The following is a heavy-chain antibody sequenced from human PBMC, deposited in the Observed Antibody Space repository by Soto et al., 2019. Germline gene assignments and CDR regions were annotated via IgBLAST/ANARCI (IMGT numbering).Heavy chain of an antibody. CDR1: GFTFSSHG. CDR3: ARMLDYGSGSYFPLYYYYYYGMDV. Sequence: GGSLRLSCAASGFTFSSHGMHWVRQAPGKGLEWVAVIWYDGSNKYYADSVKGRFTISRDNSKNTLYLQMNSLRAEDTAVYYCARMLDYGSGSYFPLYYYYYYGMDVWGQGTTVTVSS. CDR2: IWYDGSNK. V-gene: IGHV3-33*01. J-gene: IGHJ6*02. D-gene: IGHD3-10*01.